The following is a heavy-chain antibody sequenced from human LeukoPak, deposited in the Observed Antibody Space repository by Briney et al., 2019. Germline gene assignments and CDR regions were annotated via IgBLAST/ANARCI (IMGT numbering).Heavy chain of an antibody. CDR2: IDYRGST. V-gene: IGHV4-59*01. D-gene: IGHD5-18*01. CDR3: ARSRSGYSYDHAALEI. CDR1: GDSISTYY. Sequence: PSETLSLTCTVSGDSISTYYWSWIRQPPGKGLEWIAYIDYRGSTTYNPSLRSRVTISVDTSRNQFSLKLSSVTAADTAVYYCARSRSGYSYDHAALEIWGQGTMVTVSS. J-gene: IGHJ3*02.